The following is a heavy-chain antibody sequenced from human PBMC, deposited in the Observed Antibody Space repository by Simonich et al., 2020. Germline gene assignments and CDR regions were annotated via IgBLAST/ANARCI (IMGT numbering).Heavy chain of an antibody. Sequence: QVQLVQSGAEVKKPGASLKVSCKASGYTLTSYGISWVRQAPGQGLGWMGWTSPYNGNTNYAQKLKGRVTMTTDTSTSTAYMELRRLRSDDTAVYYCARSTTGTTAFDIWGQGTMVTVSS. J-gene: IGHJ3*02. CDR1: GYTLTSYG. D-gene: IGHD1-1*01. CDR2: TSPYNGNT. CDR3: ARSTTGTTAFDI. V-gene: IGHV1-18*01.